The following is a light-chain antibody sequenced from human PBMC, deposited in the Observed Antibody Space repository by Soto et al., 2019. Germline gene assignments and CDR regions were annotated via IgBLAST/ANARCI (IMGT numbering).Light chain of an antibody. CDR3: QSYATSLRAWV. Sequence: QSVLTQPPSVSGAPGQRVTISCTGGSSNIGAGYDVHWYRQFPGTAPKLLVYGNNNRPSGISDRFSASKSCSSASLAITGLQAEDEADYYCQSYATSLRAWVFGGGTKLTVL. J-gene: IGLJ3*02. CDR1: SSNIGAGYD. V-gene: IGLV1-40*01. CDR2: GNN.